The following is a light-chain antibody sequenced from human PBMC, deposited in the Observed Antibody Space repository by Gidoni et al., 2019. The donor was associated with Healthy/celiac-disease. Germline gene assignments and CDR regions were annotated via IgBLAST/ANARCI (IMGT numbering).Light chain of an antibody. V-gene: IGKV3-11*01. CDR3: QQSSNWPPA. Sequence: ELVFTQSPATLSLSPGDRATLSCRASQSVSSYLAWYQQKPGQAPRLLIYDASNRATGIPARFSGSGSGTDFTLTISSLEPEDFAVYYCQQSSNWPPAFGGGTKVEIK. J-gene: IGKJ4*01. CDR1: QSVSSY. CDR2: DAS.